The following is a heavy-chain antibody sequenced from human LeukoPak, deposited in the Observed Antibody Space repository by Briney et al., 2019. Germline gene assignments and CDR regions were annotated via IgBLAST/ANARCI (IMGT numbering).Heavy chain of an antibody. J-gene: IGHJ4*02. CDR1: GGTFSSYA. CDR2: IIPILGIA. Sequence: SVKVSCKASGGTFSSYAISWVRQAPGQGLEWMGRIIPILGIANYAQKFQGRVTITADKSTSTAYMELSSLRSEDTAVYYCARDPNPGNWANYYFDYWGQGTLVTVSP. V-gene: IGHV1-69*04. D-gene: IGHD1-1*01. CDR3: ARDPNPGNWANYYFDY.